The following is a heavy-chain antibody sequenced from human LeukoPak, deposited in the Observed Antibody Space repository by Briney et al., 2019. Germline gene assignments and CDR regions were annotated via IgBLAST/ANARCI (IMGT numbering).Heavy chain of an antibody. Sequence: ASVKVSCKASGYTFTSYDINWVRQATGQGLEWMGWMNPNSGNTGYAQKFQGRVTVTRNTSISTAYMELSSLRSEDTAVYYCARVMVRGMNWFDPWGQGTLVTVSS. D-gene: IGHD3-10*01. V-gene: IGHV1-8*02. CDR1: GYTFTSYD. J-gene: IGHJ5*02. CDR3: ARVMVRGMNWFDP. CDR2: MNPNSGNT.